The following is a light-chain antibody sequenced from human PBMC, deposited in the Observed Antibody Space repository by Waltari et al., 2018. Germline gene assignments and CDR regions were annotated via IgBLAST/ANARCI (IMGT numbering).Light chain of an antibody. CDR1: SGSIASNY. Sequence: FMLTQPHSVSESPGKSVTISCTRSSGSIASNYVQWYQQRPGSSPTTVIYEDNQRPPGVPDRFSGSIDSSSNSASLTISGLKTEDEADYYCQSYDSSNPWVFGGGTKLTVL. J-gene: IGLJ3*02. CDR3: QSYDSSNPWV. CDR2: EDN. V-gene: IGLV6-57*01.